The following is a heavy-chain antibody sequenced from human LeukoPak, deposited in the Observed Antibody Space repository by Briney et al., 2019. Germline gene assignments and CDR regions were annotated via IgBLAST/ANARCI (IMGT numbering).Heavy chain of an antibody. CDR1: GFTFSSYW. D-gene: IGHD6-13*01. V-gene: IGHV3-7*01. CDR3: ARVRTKSSSWRFDP. Sequence: GGSLRLSCAASGFTFSSYWMSWVRQAPGKGLEWVANIKQDGSEKYYVDSEKGRFTISRDNAKNSLYLQMNSLRAEDTAVYYCARVRTKSSSWRFDPWGQGTLVTVSS. J-gene: IGHJ5*02. CDR2: IKQDGSEK.